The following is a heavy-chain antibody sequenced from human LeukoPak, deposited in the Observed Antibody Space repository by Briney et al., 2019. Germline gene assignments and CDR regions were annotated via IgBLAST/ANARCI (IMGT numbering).Heavy chain of an antibody. CDR3: ARDATTEPGTVYMDV. CDR1: GRPIKLYM. J-gene: IGHJ4*02. V-gene: IGHV3-21*01. D-gene: IGHD6-13*01. Sequence: GGSLRLSCAASGRPIKLYMMNWVRQAPGKGLEWVSSISDEGGYIYYADSVKGRFTISRDNAKNSLYLQMNSLRAEDTALYFCARDATTEPGTVYMDVWGQGTLVTVSS. CDR2: ISDEGGYI.